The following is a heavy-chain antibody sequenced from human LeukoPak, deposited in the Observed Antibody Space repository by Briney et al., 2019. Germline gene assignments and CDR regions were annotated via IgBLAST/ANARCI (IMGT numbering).Heavy chain of an antibody. V-gene: IGHV4-34*01. CDR1: GGSFSGYY. Sequence: SETLSLTCADYGGSFSGYYWSWIRQPPGRGLEWIGEINHSGSTNYNPSLKRRVAISVDTSKNQFSLKPSSVTAADTAVYYCARVTWHYDFWSGSKELDYWGQGTLVTVSS. D-gene: IGHD3-3*01. CDR2: INHSGST. J-gene: IGHJ4*02. CDR3: ARVTWHYDFWSGSKELDY.